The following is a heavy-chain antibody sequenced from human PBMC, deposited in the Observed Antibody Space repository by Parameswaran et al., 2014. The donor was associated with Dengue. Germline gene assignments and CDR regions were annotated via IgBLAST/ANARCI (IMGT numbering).Heavy chain of an antibody. D-gene: IGHD2-21*01. J-gene: IGHJ4*02. CDR2: INHSGST. Sequence: VRQAPGKGLEWIGEINHSGSTNYNPSLKSRVTISVDTSKNQFSLKLSSVTAADTAVYYCARRPIVVEEYYFDYWGQGTLVTVSS. CDR3: ARRPIVVEEYYFDY. V-gene: IGHV4-34*01.